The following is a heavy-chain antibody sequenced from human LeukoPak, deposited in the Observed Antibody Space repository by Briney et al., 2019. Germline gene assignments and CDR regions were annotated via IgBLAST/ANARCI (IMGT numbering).Heavy chain of an antibody. V-gene: IGHV3-13*01. CDR1: GFTFSSLH. D-gene: IGHD6-13*01. CDR3: ARLQSSSWYGAFDI. Sequence: PGGSLRLSCAASGFTFSSLHMHWVPQATGKGLEWVSAIGTAGDTYYPGSVKGRFTISRENAKNSLYLQMNSLRAGDTAVYYCARLQSSSWYGAFDIWGQGTMVTVSS. CDR2: IGTAGDT. J-gene: IGHJ3*02.